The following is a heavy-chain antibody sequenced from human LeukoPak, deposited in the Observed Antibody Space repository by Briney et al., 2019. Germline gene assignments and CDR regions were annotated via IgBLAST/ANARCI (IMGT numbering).Heavy chain of an antibody. J-gene: IGHJ3*02. D-gene: IGHD1-1*01. V-gene: IGHV4-39*01. CDR3: ARLQLEHAFDI. CDR1: GGSISSSSYY. Sequence: SETLSLTCTVSGGSISSSSYYWGWIRQPPGKGLEWIGSIYYSGSTYYNPSLKSRVTISVDTSKNQFSLKLSSVTAADTAVYYCARLQLEHAFDIWGQGTMVTVSS. CDR2: IYYSGST.